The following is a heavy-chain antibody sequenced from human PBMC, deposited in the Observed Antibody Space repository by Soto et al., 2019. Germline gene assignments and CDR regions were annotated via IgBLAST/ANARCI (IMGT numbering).Heavy chain of an antibody. J-gene: IGHJ2*01. CDR3: ASSISVAGTDWYFDL. V-gene: IGHV3-74*01. CDR1: GFTFSNYW. Sequence: EVQLVETGGGSVQRGGSLRLSCAASGFTFSNYWMHWVRQAPGKGLVWVSRISGDATSTSYADSVQGRFSISRDNAKNTLYLQMSSLRAEDTAVHYCASSISVAGTDWYFDLWGRGTLVTVSS. CDR2: ISGDATST. D-gene: IGHD6-19*01.